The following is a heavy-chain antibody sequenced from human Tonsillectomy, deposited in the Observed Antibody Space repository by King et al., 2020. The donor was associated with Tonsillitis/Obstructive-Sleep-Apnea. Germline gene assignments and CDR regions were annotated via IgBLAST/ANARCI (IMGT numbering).Heavy chain of an antibody. V-gene: IGHV3-23*04. CDR2: ISGSGGNT. CDR1: GFTFSSYA. CDR3: AKAPRSAYYYGSGSLFDY. Sequence: VQLVESGGGLVQPGGSLRLSCAASGFTFSSYAMSWVRQAPGKGLEWVSAISGSGGNTYYADSVKGRFTISRDNSKNTLYLQIDGLRAEDTAVYYCAKAPRSAYYYGSGSLFDYWGQGSLVTVSS. J-gene: IGHJ4*02. D-gene: IGHD3-10*01.